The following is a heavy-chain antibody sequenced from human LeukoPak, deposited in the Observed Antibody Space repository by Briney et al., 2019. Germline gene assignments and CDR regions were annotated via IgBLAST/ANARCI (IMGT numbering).Heavy chain of an antibody. D-gene: IGHD7-27*01. Sequence: HGESLKISCKGSGYIFTSYSIAWVRQMPGKGLEWMGVIYPYDSEIRYSPSFPGQVTISADKSISTAYLQWSSLKASDTAMYYCARPNWARRYFDYWGQGILVTVSS. V-gene: IGHV5-51*01. CDR3: ARPNWARRYFDY. CDR2: IYPYDSEI. CDR1: GYIFTSYS. J-gene: IGHJ4*02.